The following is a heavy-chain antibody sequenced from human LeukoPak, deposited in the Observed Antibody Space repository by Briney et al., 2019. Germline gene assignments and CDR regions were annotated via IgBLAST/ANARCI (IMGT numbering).Heavy chain of an antibody. Sequence: GGSLRLSCAASGFSFSSYWMSWVRQAPGKRLEWVANIKEDGSEKYYVDSVKGRFTISRDNSKNTLYLQMNSLRAEDTAVYYCAKDHVLRYFDWLGGSWFDPWGQGTLVTVSS. CDR1: GFSFSSYW. V-gene: IGHV3-7*01. D-gene: IGHD3-9*01. CDR2: IKEDGSEK. CDR3: AKDHVLRYFDWLGGSWFDP. J-gene: IGHJ5*02.